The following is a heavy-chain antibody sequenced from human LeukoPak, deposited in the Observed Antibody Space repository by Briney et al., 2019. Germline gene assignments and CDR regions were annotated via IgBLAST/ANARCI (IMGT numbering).Heavy chain of an antibody. Sequence: PGGSLRLSCAASGFTFSSYSMNWVRQAPGKGLEWVSSISSSSSYIYYADSVKGRFTISRDNAKNSLYLQMSSLRAEDTAVYYCARDYWVVVAATRYFDYWGQGTLVTVSS. CDR2: ISSSSSYI. D-gene: IGHD2-15*01. V-gene: IGHV3-21*04. J-gene: IGHJ4*02. CDR3: ARDYWVVVAATRYFDY. CDR1: GFTFSSYS.